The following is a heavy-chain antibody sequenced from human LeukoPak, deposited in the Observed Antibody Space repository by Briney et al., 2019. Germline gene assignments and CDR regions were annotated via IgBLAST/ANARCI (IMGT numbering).Heavy chain of an antibody. D-gene: IGHD1-1*01. CDR1: GFTFSSYG. CDR3: ARGVGTTYHQYYYGMDV. Sequence: PGGSLRLSCAASGFTFSSYGVHWVRQAPGKGLEWVAVIWYDGSNKYYADSVKGRFTISRDNSKNTLYLQMNSLRAEDTAVYYCARGVGTTYHQYYYGMDVWGQGTTVTVSS. J-gene: IGHJ6*02. V-gene: IGHV3-33*01. CDR2: IWYDGSNK.